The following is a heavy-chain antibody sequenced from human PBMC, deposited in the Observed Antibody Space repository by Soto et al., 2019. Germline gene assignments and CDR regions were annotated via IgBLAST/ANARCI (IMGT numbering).Heavy chain of an antibody. CDR2: INAGNGNT. J-gene: IGHJ6*02. D-gene: IGHD6-19*01. Sequence: GASVKVSCKASGYTFTSYAMHWVRQAPGQRLEWMGWINAGNGNTKYSQKFQGRVTITRDTCASTAYMELSSLRSEDTAVYYCARKGAVAGKPGFCGMDVWGQGTTVTVSS. V-gene: IGHV1-3*01. CDR3: ARKGAVAGKPGFCGMDV. CDR1: GYTFTSYA.